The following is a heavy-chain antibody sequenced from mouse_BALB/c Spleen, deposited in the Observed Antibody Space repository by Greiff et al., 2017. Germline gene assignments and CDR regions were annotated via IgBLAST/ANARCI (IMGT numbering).Heavy chain of an antibody. V-gene: IGHV1-14*01. D-gene: IGHD2-4*01. CDR3: ARRRESTMITPYYFDY. J-gene: IGHJ2*01. CDR1: GYTFTSYV. CDR2: INPYNDGT. Sequence: VQLQQSGPELVKPGASVKMSCKASGYTFTSYVMHWVKQKPGQGLEWIGYINPYNDGTKYNEKFKGKATLTSDKSSSTAYMELSSLTSEDSAVYYCARRRESTMITPYYFDYWGQGTTLTVSS.